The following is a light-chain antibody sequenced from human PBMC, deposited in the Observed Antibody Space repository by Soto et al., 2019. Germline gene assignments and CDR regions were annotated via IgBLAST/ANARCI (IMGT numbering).Light chain of an antibody. Sequence: DIQMTHSPSSLSSSVGDRVTITCQARHDVSNYLNWYRQEPGKAPSLLLYDASVLETGVPSRVSGGQSGTHLNFTITILQDAASATSYCQQYNDLPLPFGGGTNV. CDR3: QQYNDLPLP. V-gene: IGKV1-33*01. J-gene: IGKJ4*01. CDR2: DAS. CDR1: HDVSNY.